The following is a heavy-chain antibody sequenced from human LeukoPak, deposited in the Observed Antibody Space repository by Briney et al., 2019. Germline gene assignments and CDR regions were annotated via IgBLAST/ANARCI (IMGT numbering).Heavy chain of an antibody. D-gene: IGHD6-19*01. CDR2: INPNSGGT. J-gene: IGHJ5*02. CDR1: GYTFTGYY. Sequence: ASVKVSCKASGYTFTGYYMHWVRQAPGQGLEWMGWINPNSGGTTYAQKLQGRVTMTTDTSTSTAYMELRSLRSDDTAVYYCARVRGGSGWYNWFDPWGQGTLVTVSS. V-gene: IGHV1-2*02. CDR3: ARVRGGSGWYNWFDP.